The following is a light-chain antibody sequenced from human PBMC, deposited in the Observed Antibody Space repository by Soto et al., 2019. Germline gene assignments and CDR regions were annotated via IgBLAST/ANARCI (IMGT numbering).Light chain of an antibody. J-gene: IGKJ1*01. CDR2: AAS. V-gene: IGKV1-39*01. CDR1: QSISSY. Sequence: DIQMTQSPSSLSASVGDRVTITCRASQSISSYLNWYQQKPGKAPKLLMYAASSLQSGVPSRFSGSGSGTDFTLTISSLQPEDFATYYFQQSLITPRTFGQGTTVEIK. CDR3: QQSLITPRT.